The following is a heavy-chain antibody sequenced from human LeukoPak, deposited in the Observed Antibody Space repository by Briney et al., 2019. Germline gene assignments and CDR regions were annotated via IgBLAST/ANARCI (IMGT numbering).Heavy chain of an antibody. V-gene: IGHV4-39*01. CDR1: GGSIPNSPYF. J-gene: IGHJ4*02. Sequence: SETLSLTCTVSGGSIPNSPYFWGWIRQPPGNGLEWIATVSYSGVTYYNPSLKSRVTISVDTSKNQFSLKMTSVTAADTAVYFCARQSSDVENFPRYFDQWGQGTLVTVSS. CDR3: ARQSSDVENFPRYFDQ. CDR2: VSYSGVT. D-gene: IGHD1-7*01.